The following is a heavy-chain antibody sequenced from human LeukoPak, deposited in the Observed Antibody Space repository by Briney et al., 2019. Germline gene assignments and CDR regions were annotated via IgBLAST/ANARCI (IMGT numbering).Heavy chain of an antibody. CDR3: AREGYTYYYGSGIDY. J-gene: IGHJ4*02. D-gene: IGHD3-10*01. CDR2: IYHSGSA. Sequence: SETLSLTCTVSGYSISSGYYWGWIRQPPGKGLEWIGSIYHSGSAYYNPSLKSRVTISVDTSKNQFSLKLSSVTAADTAVYYCAREGYTYYYGSGIDYWGQGTLVTVSS. CDR1: GYSISSGYY. V-gene: IGHV4-38-2*02.